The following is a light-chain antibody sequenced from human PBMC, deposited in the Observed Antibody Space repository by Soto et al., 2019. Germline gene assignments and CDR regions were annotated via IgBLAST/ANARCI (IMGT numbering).Light chain of an antibody. V-gene: IGLV1-40*01. Sequence: QSVLTQPPSVSGAPGQRVTISCTGSSSNIGAGYDVHWYQPLPGTAPKLIIYGNNNRPSGVPDRFSGSKSGSSATLAITGLQAEDEADYYCQSYDSSLSRVFGGGTELTVL. CDR1: SSNIGAGYD. CDR2: GNN. CDR3: QSYDSSLSRV. J-gene: IGLJ2*01.